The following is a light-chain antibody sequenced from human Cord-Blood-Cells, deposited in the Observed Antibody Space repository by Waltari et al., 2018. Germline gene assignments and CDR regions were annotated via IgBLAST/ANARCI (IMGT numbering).Light chain of an antibody. Sequence: SYVLTQPPSVSVAPGQTARITCGGNHIGSKSAHWYQQKQSQAPVLVVYDDSDRPSGIPERFSGSNSGNTATLTISRVEAGDEADYYFQVWDSSSDHWVFGGGTKLTVL. CDR2: DDS. CDR3: QVWDSSSDHWV. J-gene: IGLJ3*02. V-gene: IGLV3-21*02. CDR1: HIGSKS.